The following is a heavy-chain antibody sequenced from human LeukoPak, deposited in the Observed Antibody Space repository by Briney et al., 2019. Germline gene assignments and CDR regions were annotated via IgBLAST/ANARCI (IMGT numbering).Heavy chain of an antibody. CDR3: ARRVVLENYFDY. V-gene: IGHV4-30-2*01. CDR1: GGSISSGGYS. CDR2: IYHSGST. D-gene: IGHD2-15*01. J-gene: IGHJ4*02. Sequence: SQTLSLTCAVSGGSISSGGYSWSWIRQPPGKGLEWIGYIYHSGSTYYNPSLKSRVTISVDRSENQFSLKLSSVTAADTAVYYCARRVVLENYFDYWGQGTLVTVSS.